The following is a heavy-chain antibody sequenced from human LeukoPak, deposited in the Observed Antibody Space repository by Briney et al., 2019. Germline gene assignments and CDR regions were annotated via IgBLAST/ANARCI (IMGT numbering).Heavy chain of an antibody. CDR3: ARGYGEIAAAGALDY. CDR1: GGTFSSYA. V-gene: IGHV1-69*04. D-gene: IGHD6-13*01. J-gene: IGHJ4*02. Sequence: SVKVSCKASGGTFSSYAISWVRQAPGQGLEWMGRIIPILGIANYAQKFQGRVTITADKSTSTAYMELSSLRSDDTAVYYCARGYGEIAAAGALDYWGQGTLVTVSS. CDR2: IIPILGIA.